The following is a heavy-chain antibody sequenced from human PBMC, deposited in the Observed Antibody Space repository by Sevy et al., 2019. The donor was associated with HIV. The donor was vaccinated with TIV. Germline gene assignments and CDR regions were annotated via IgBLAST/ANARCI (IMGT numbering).Heavy chain of an antibody. J-gene: IGHJ2*01. V-gene: IGHV4-34*01. D-gene: IGHD2-2*02. CDR2: INH. Sequence: SETLSLTCAVSGGSFSGFSWNWIRQPPGKGLEWIGEINHYSPSLKSRVTISLDTSKNQFSLKLNSVTAADTAVYYCARGGEGVVPSPILGLGHWDKYWSFDLWGRGTLVTVSS. CDR1: GGSFSGFS. CDR3: ARGGEGVVPSPILGLGHWDKYWSFDL.